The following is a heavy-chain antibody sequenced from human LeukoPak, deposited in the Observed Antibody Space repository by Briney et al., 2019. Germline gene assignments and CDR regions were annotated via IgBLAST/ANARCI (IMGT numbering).Heavy chain of an antibody. CDR3: AREGVVGAYGHFDY. CDR1: GGSYSGYY. J-gene: IGHJ4*02. D-gene: IGHD2-15*01. CDR2: INHSGST. V-gene: IGHV4-34*01. Sequence: PSETLSLTCAVYGGSYSGYYWSWIRQPPGKGLEWIGEINHSGSTNYNPSLKSRVTISVDTSKNQFSLKLSSVTAADTAVYYCAREGVVGAYGHFDYWGQGTLVTVSS.